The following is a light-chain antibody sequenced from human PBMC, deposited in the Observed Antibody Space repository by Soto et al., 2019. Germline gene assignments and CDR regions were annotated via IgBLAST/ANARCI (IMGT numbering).Light chain of an antibody. CDR3: SSYTSRSTLYV. CDR2: EVT. V-gene: IGLV2-14*01. J-gene: IGLJ1*01. Sequence: HSVLTQPASVSGSPGQSITVSCTGTSSDIGGYNYVSWYQQHPGKAPKLMVYEVTNRPSGVSDRFSGSKSGNTASLTISGLQADDEGYYYCSSYTSRSTLYVFGTGTKVTVL. CDR1: SSDIGGYNY.